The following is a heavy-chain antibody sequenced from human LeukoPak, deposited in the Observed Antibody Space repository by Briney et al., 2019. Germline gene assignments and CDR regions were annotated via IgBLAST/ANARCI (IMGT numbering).Heavy chain of an antibody. D-gene: IGHD6-13*01. CDR3: AKAHSSSWYYFDY. CDR1: GFTFSSYG. V-gene: IGHV3-30*18. J-gene: IGHJ4*02. Sequence: GGSLRLSCAASGFTFSSYGMHWVRQAPGKGLEWMAVISCDGSNKYYADSVKGRFTISRDNSKNTMYLQMNSPRGEDTAVYYCAKAHSSSWYYFDYWDQGTLVTVSS. CDR2: ISCDGSNK.